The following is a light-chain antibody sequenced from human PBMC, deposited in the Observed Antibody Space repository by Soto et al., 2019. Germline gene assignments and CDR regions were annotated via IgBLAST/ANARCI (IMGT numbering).Light chain of an antibody. V-gene: IGLV2-11*01. CDR1: SSDVGGYNY. CDR3: CSYAGGPYV. CDR2: DVS. Sequence: QSAVTQPRSVSGSPGQSVPISCTGTSSDVGGYNYVSWYQQHPGKAPKLMIYDVSKRPSGVPDRFSGSKSGNTASLTISGLQAEDEADYYCCSYAGGPYVFGTGTKVTVL. J-gene: IGLJ1*01.